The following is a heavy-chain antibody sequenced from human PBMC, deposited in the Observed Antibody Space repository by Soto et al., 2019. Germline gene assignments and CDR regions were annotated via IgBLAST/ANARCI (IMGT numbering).Heavy chain of an antibody. CDR1: GLTFSTYA. Sequence: EVQLLESGGGLVQPGGTLRLSCAASGLTFSTYAMSWVRQAPGKGLEWVSAISRSGESTYYADSVQVRFTISRDKSKNTLFLEMNSLRAEDTAVYYFATPGYFKPCDYWGQGTVVTASS. D-gene: IGHD6-25*01. CDR2: ISRSGEST. CDR3: ATPGYFKPCDY. J-gene: IGHJ4*02. V-gene: IGHV3-23*01.